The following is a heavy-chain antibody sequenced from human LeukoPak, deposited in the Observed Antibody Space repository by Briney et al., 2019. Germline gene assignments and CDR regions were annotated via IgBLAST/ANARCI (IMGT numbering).Heavy chain of an antibody. CDR3: AILSVPGDYFDY. CDR2: IYSGGST. CDR1: GFTVSSNY. J-gene: IGHJ4*02. V-gene: IGHV3-66*01. Sequence: PGGSLRLSCAASGFTVSSNYMSWVRQAPGKGLEWVSVIYSGGSTYYADSVKGRFTISRDNSKNTLYLQMNNLRVEDTAVYYCAILSVPGDYFDYWGQGTLVTVSS. D-gene: IGHD3-10*02.